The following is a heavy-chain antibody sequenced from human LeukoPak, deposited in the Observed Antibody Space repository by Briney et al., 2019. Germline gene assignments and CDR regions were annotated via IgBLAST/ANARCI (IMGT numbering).Heavy chain of an antibody. J-gene: IGHJ6*03. CDR2: INPSGGST. CDR3: ARGGPSIAVAVYYYYYMDV. CDR1: GYTFTSYY. Sequence: ASVKVSCKASGYTFTSYYMHWVRQAPGQGLEWMGIINPSGGSTSYAQKFQGRVTMTRDTSTSTVYMELSSLRSEDTAVYYCARGGPSIAVAVYYYYYMDVWGKGTTVTVSS. V-gene: IGHV1-46*01. D-gene: IGHD6-19*01.